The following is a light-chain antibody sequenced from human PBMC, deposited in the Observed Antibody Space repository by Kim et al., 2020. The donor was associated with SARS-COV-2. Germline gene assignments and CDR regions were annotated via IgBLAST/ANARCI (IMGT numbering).Light chain of an antibody. J-gene: IGKJ4*01. Sequence: SASVGDRVTMTCRASRDIYDWVAWYQQKPGEAPRLLISDASTLESGVPSRFSGSGSGTDFTLTINNLQPEDFATYYCHQANAFPTHFGGGTKLEI. CDR1: RDIYDW. V-gene: IGKV1-12*01. CDR2: DAS. CDR3: HQANAFPTH.